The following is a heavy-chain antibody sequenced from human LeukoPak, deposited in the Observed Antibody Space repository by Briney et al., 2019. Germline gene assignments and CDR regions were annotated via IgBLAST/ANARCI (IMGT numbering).Heavy chain of an antibody. CDR1: GYTFNTYA. V-gene: IGHV7-4-1*02. D-gene: IGHD1-7*01. CDR2: INTNTGKP. Sequence: ASVKVSCKASGYTFNTYAMNWVRQAPGQGLEWMGWINTNTGKPTSVQGFRGRFDFSLDTSVSTAYLHVSSLKTEDTAVYYCARSGADNWNYEFDYWGQGTLVTVSS. J-gene: IGHJ4*02. CDR3: ARSGADNWNYEFDY.